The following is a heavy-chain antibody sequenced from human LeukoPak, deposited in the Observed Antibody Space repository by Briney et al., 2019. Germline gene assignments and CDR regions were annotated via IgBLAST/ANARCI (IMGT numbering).Heavy chain of an antibody. CDR2: IKEDGSEK. CDR1: GFTFSSYW. D-gene: IGHD1-26*01. Sequence: PGGSLRLSCAASGFTFSSYWMSWVRQAPGKGLEWVANIKEDGSEKYYVDSVKGRFTISRDNAKTSLYLQMNSLRAENTAVYYCARAGGYHGWIHPWGQGTLVTVSS. CDR3: ARAGGYHGWIHP. J-gene: IGHJ5*02. V-gene: IGHV3-7*01.